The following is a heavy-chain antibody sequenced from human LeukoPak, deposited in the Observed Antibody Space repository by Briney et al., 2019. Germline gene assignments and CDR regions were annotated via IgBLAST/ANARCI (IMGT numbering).Heavy chain of an antibody. CDR2: IYYSGST. Sequence: SETLSLTCTVSGGSISSYYWSWIRQPPGQGLEWIGYIYYSGSTNYNPSLKSRVTISVDTSKNQFSLKLSSVTAADTAVYYCATYSRLNGPTFDYWGQGTLVTVSS. V-gene: IGHV4-59*01. CDR1: GGSISSYY. J-gene: IGHJ4*02. D-gene: IGHD2-15*01. CDR3: ATYSRLNGPTFDY.